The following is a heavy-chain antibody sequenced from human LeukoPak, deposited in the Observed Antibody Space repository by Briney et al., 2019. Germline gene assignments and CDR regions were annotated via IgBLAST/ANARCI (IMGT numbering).Heavy chain of an antibody. CDR3: ARGPYDGTFYFDS. CDR2: TIPNRGRT. D-gene: IGHD3-16*01. Sequence: SVKVSFKISGGAFFSYGISWGGRAPGEGGEWRGRTIPNRGRTNYTQKFQGRGTITADTSTSTAYMELSSLTSEDTAVYFCARGPYDGTFYFDSWGQGTLVIVSS. CDR1: GGAFFSYG. J-gene: IGHJ4*02. V-gene: IGHV1-69*04.